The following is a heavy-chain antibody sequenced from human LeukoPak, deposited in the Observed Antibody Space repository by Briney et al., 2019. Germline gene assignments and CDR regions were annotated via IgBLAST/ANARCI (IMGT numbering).Heavy chain of an antibody. J-gene: IGHJ4*02. V-gene: IGHV1-18*01. CDR3: ARAVLLWFGELFPLDY. D-gene: IGHD3-10*01. CDR2: ISSYNGNT. Sequence: ASVKVSCKASGYTFTSYGISWVRQAPGQGLEWMGWISSYNGNTNYAQKLQGRVTMTTDTSTSTAYMELSRLRSDDTAVYYCARAVLLWFGELFPLDYWGQGTLVTVSS. CDR1: GYTFTSYG.